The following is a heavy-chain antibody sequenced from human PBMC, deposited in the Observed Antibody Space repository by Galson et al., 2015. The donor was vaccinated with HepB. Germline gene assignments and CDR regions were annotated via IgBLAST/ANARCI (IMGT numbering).Heavy chain of an antibody. CDR2: IYYSGST. CDR1: GGSISSYY. J-gene: IGHJ6*03. CDR3: ARVGRGTTMVQGVIDEDYLYYYYMDV. D-gene: IGHD3-10*01. V-gene: IGHV4-59*01. Sequence: LSLTCTVSGGSISSYYWSWIQQPPGKGLEWIGYIYYSGSTNYNPSLKSRVTISVDTSKNQFSLKLSSVTAADTAVYYCARVGRGTTMVQGVIDEDYLYYYYMDVWGKGTTVTVSS.